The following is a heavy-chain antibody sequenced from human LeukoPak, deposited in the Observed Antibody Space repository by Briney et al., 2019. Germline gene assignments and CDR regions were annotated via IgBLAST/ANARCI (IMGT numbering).Heavy chain of an antibody. D-gene: IGHD3-3*01. J-gene: IGHJ4*02. CDR2: IYYSGST. CDR1: GGSISSYY. Sequence: SETLSLTCTVSGGSISSYYWSWIRQPPGKGLEWIGYIYYSGSTNYNPSLKSRVTISVDTSKNQFSLKLSSVTAADAAVYYCARHRGDYDFWSGYYEFDYWGQGTLVTVSS. CDR3: ARHRGDYDFWSGYYEFDY. V-gene: IGHV4-59*08.